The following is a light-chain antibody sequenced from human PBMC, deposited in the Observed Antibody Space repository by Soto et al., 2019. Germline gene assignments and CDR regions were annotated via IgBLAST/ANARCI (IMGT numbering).Light chain of an antibody. Sequence: DIQMTQSPSTLSASVGDRVTITCRASQSINSWLAWYQQKPGKAPKLLIYKASSLESGLPSRFSGSGSGTEFTLTLSSLQPDDFATYYCHQYNSYSPYTFGQGTKLEIK. CDR1: QSINSW. CDR2: KAS. J-gene: IGKJ2*01. CDR3: HQYNSYSPYT. V-gene: IGKV1-5*03.